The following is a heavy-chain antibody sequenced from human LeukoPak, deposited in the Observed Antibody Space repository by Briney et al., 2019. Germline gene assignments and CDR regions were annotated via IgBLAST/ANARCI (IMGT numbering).Heavy chain of an antibody. CDR2: INHSGST. J-gene: IGHJ4*02. CDR1: GGPFSGYY. Sequence: SETLSLTCAVYGGPFSGYYWSWIRQPPGKGLEWIGEINHSGSTNYNPSLKSRVTISVDTSKNQFSLKLSSVTAADTAVYYCASFSYGSGSHNDYWGQGTLVTVSS. CDR3: ASFSYGSGSHNDY. V-gene: IGHV4-34*01. D-gene: IGHD3-10*01.